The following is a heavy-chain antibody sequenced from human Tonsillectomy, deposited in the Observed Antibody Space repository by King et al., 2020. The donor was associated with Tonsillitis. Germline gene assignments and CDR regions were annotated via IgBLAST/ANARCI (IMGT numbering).Heavy chain of an antibody. CDR3: ARDLHGSTNFARSDAAFHI. D-gene: IGHD2-2*01. V-gene: IGHV1-69*01. CDR2: SMPMFGTA. Sequence: QLVQSGAEVKKPGSSVKVSCKASGGTFSNYIISWVRQAPGQGLEWRGGSMPMFGTAKYAQNFQGRVTMTADESTRTAYMELSSLRSEDTAEYYCARDLHGSTNFARSDAAFHIWGQGTMVTVSS. J-gene: IGHJ3*02. CDR1: GGTFSNYI.